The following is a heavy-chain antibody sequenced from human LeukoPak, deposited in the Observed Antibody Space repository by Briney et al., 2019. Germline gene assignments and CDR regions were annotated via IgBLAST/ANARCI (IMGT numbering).Heavy chain of an antibody. CDR3: ARVSCSGGSCYLGGHFQY. Sequence: PSETLSLTCTVSGGSISSSSYYWGWIRQPPGKGLEWIGSIYYSGSTYYNPSLKSRVTISVDTSKNQFSLKLSSVTAADTAVYYCARVSCSGGSCYLGGHFQYWGQGTLVTVSS. D-gene: IGHD2-15*01. CDR2: IYYSGST. V-gene: IGHV4-39*01. J-gene: IGHJ4*02. CDR1: GGSISSSSYY.